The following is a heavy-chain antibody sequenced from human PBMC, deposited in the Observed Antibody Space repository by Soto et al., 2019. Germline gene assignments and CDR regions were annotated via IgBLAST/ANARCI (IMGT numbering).Heavy chain of an antibody. CDR2: ISYDGSNK. D-gene: IGHD4-17*01. CDR3: AQEHYGDYGNYFDY. V-gene: IGHV3-30*18. CDR1: GFTFSSYG. J-gene: IGHJ4*02. Sequence: QVQLVESGGGVVQPGRSLRLSCAASGFTFSSYGLHWVRQAPGKGLEWVAVISYDGSNKYYADSVKGRFTISRDNSKNTLYLQMNSLRAEDTAVYYCAQEHYGDYGNYFDYWGQGTLVTVSS.